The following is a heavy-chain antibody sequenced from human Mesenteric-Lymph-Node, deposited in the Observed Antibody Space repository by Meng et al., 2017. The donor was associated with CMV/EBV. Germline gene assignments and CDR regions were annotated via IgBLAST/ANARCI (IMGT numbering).Heavy chain of an antibody. CDR2: INHSGST. CDR3: ARHQRWLKSEGGFNY. J-gene: IGHJ4*02. V-gene: IGHV4-34*01. CDR1: GGSFSGYY. Sequence: QGGTGLLQPSEPLSPTCAVYGGSFSGYYWSWIRQPPGKGLEWIGEINHSGSTNYNPSLKSRVTISVDTSKNQFSLKLSSVTAADTAVYYCARHQRWLKSEGGFNYWGQGTLVTVSS. D-gene: IGHD4-23*01.